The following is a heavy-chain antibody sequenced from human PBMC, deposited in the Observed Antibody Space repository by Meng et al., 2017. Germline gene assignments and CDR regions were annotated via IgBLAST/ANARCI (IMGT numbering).Heavy chain of an antibody. Sequence: QFDVVKYGAEVKKPGASVTVSFKASGYIFTSLFMHWVRQAPGQRLEWMGWINAGNGNTKYSQKFQGRVTIIRDTSASTAYMELSGLRSDDTAMYYCARDEDISAAGKLFGDYWGQGTLVTASS. J-gene: IGHJ4*02. CDR1: GYIFTSLF. CDR2: INAGNGNT. V-gene: IGHV1-3*01. D-gene: IGHD6-25*01. CDR3: ARDEDISAAGKLFGDY.